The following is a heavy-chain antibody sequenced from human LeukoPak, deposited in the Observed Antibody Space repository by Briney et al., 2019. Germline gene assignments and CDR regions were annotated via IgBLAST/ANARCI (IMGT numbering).Heavy chain of an antibody. Sequence: SETLSLTCTVSGGSISSYYRSWIRQPAGKGLEWIGRIYTSGSTNYNPSLKSRVTMSVETSKNQFSLNLSSVTAADTAVYYCAREYSSSSGRTFDYWGQGTLVTVSS. J-gene: IGHJ4*02. CDR3: AREYSSSSGRTFDY. D-gene: IGHD6-6*01. CDR2: IYTSGST. CDR1: GGSISSYY. V-gene: IGHV4-4*07.